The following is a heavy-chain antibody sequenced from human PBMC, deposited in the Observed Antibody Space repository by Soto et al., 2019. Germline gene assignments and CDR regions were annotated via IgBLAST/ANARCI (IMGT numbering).Heavy chain of an antibody. V-gene: IGHV2-26*01. CDR1: GFSLTNAEMG. D-gene: IGHD2-15*01. CDR3: GSMLSDGFIDTGSHP. Sequence: QVTLKESGPVLVKPTETLTLTCTVSGFSLTNAEMGVSWIRQPPGKALEWLAHIFSSAEKSYSTSLTKRLTSSKDTSKSQVVLTLANMHPAHTPTYYLGSMLSDGFIDTGSHPRGEGTLVTFS. J-gene: IGHJ4*02. CDR2: IFSSAEK.